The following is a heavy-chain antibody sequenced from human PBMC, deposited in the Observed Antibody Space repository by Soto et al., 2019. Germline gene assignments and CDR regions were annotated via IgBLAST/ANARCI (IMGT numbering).Heavy chain of an antibody. J-gene: IGHJ6*02. CDR2: IYYSGST. Sequence: PSETLSLTCTVSGGSISSSSYYWGWIRQPPGKGLEWIGSIYYSGSTYYNPSLKSRVTISVDTSKNQFSLKLSSVTAADTAVYYCARREGPEEGPADYYDSSGDYGMDVWGQGTTVS. CDR3: ARREGPEEGPADYYDSSGDYGMDV. D-gene: IGHD3-22*01. V-gene: IGHV4-39*01. CDR1: GGSISSSSYY.